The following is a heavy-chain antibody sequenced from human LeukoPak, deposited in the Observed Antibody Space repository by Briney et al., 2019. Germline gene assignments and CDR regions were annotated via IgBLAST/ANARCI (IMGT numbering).Heavy chain of an antibody. CDR1: GYTFTGYY. CDR3: ARAPEYCSSTSCPSSWFDP. V-gene: IGHV1-2*02. J-gene: IGHJ5*02. Sequence: GASVKVSCKASGYTFTGYYMHWVRQAPGQGLEWMGWINPNSGGTNYAQKFQGRVTMTRDTSISTAYMELSRLRSDDTAVYYCARAPEYCSSTSCPSSWFDPWGQGTLVTVSS. D-gene: IGHD2-2*01. CDR2: INPNSGGT.